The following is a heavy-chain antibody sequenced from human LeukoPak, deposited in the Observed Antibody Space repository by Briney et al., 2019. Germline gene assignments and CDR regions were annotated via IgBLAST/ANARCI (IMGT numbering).Heavy chain of an antibody. CDR2: ISSSSSYI. CDR1: GFTFSQYW. Sequence: PGGSLRLSCAASGFTFSQYWMSWVRQAPGKGLEWVSSISSSSSYIYYADSVKGRFTISRDNAKNSLYLQMNSLRAEDTAVYYCASLAARPYWGQGTLVTVSS. CDR3: ASLAARPY. J-gene: IGHJ4*02. D-gene: IGHD6-6*01. V-gene: IGHV3-21*01.